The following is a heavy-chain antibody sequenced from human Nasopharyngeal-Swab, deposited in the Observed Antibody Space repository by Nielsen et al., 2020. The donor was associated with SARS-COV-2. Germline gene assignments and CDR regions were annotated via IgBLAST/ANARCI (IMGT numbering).Heavy chain of an antibody. Sequence: WVRQAPGQGLEWMGIINPSGGSATYAQRFQGKVTMTRDTSTSTVFMELSSLKSEDTAVYHCARDRYGSGSFLGYWGQGTLVTVSS. V-gene: IGHV1-46*01. D-gene: IGHD3-10*01. J-gene: IGHJ4*02. CDR3: ARDRYGSGSFLGY. CDR2: INPSGGSA.